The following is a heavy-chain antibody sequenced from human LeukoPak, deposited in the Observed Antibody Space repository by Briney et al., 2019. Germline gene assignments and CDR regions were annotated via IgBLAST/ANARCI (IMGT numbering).Heavy chain of an antibody. Sequence: ASVKVSCKASGYTFTSYYMHWVRQAPGQGLEWMGIINPSGGSTSYAQKFQGRVTMTRDTSTSTVHMELSSLRSEDTAVYYCARDSGERGSGSYLIAYWGQGTLVTVSS. CDR2: INPSGGST. D-gene: IGHD3-10*01. V-gene: IGHV1-46*01. CDR1: GYTFTSYY. J-gene: IGHJ4*02. CDR3: ARDSGERGSGSYLIAY.